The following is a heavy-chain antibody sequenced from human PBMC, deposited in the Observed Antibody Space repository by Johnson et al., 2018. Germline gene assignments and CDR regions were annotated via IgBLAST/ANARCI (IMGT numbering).Heavy chain of an antibody. V-gene: IGHV3-23*04. CDR3: ARWGTYSGGLGNIF. J-gene: IGHJ3*01. Sequence: VQLVQSGGGLVQPGGSLRLSCAASGFTVSSNYMSWVRQAPGKGLEWVSTISGSGGSAYYADSVKGRFTISRDNSKNTLYLQMNSLSAEDTAVYYCARWGTYSGGLGNIFWGQGTTVTISS. CDR1: GFTVSSNY. CDR2: SGSGGSA. D-gene: IGHD1-26*01.